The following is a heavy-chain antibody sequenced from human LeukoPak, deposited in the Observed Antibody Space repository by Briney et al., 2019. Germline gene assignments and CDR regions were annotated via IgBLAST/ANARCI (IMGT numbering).Heavy chain of an antibody. CDR1: GFTFSSYA. D-gene: IGHD2-2*01. V-gene: IGHV3-30*02. Sequence: GGSLRLSCAASGFTFSSYAMSWVRQAPGKGLEWVAFIRYDGSNKYYADSVKGRFTISRDNSKNTLYLQMNSLRAEDTAVYYCAKVNVVVPAAEYYYYYMDVWGKGTTVTVSS. CDR3: AKVNVVVPAAEYYYYYMDV. CDR2: IRYDGSNK. J-gene: IGHJ6*03.